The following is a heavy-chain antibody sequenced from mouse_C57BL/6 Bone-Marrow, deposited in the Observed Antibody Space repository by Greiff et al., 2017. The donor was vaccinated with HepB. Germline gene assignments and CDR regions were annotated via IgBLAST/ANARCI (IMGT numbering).Heavy chain of an antibody. J-gene: IGHJ2*01. V-gene: IGHV1-54*01. D-gene: IGHD1-1*01. Sequence: VQLQESGAALVRPGTSVKVSCKASGYDFTNYLIEWVKQRPGQGLAWIGVINPGSGGTNYNEKFKGKATLTADKSSSTAYMQLSSLTSEDSAVSFCARGDYYGSSLDYGGQGTTLTVSS. CDR2: INPGSGGT. CDR3: ARGDYYGSSLDY. CDR1: GYDFTNYL.